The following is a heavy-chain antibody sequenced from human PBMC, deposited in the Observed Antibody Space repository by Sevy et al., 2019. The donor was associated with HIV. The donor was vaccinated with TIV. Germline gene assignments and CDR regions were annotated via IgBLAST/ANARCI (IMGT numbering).Heavy chain of an antibody. J-gene: IGHJ6*02. CDR3: ARPGLNGRFRDYYYYGMAV. D-gene: IGHD1-26*01. CDR2: TSYDGTNK. Sequence: GGSLRLSCAASGFTFSDYGMHWVRQAPGKGLEWVALTSYDGTNKYYADSVRGRFTISRDNSKKTLYLQMNSLRAEDTAVYYCARPGLNGRFRDYYYYGMAVWGQGTTVTVSS. CDR1: GFTFSDYG. V-gene: IGHV3-33*01.